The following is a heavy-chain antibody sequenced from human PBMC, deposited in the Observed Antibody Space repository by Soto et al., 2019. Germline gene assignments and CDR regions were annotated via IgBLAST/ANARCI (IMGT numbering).Heavy chain of an antibody. D-gene: IGHD6-13*01. CDR2: IIPIFGTA. CDR3: ARLRRAEAGNPGYYFDY. CDR1: GGTFSSYA. Sequence: GASVKVSCKASGGTFSSYAISWVRQAPGQGLEWMGGIIPIFGTANYAQKFQGRVTITADESTSTAYMELSSLRSEDTAVYYCARLRRAEAGNPGYYFDYWGQGTLVTVSS. V-gene: IGHV1-69*13. J-gene: IGHJ4*02.